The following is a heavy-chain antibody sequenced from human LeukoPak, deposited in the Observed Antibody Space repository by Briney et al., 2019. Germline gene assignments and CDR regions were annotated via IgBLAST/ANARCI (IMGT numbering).Heavy chain of an antibody. D-gene: IGHD3-22*01. CDR1: GFTFSSYA. CDR3: ARDRGYYYDNSNAFDI. Sequence: PGGSLRLSCAASGFTFSSYAMSWVRQAPGKGLEWVSGISGSGGSTYYADSVRGRFTISRDNSKNTLYLQMNSLRAEDTAVYYCARDRGYYYDNSNAFDIWGQGTMVTVSS. V-gene: IGHV3-23*01. CDR2: ISGSGGST. J-gene: IGHJ3*02.